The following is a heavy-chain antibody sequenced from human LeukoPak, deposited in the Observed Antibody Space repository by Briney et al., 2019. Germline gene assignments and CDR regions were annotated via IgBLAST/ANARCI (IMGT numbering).Heavy chain of an antibody. J-gene: IGHJ6*03. Sequence: ASVKVSCKASGYTFTSYGISWVRQAPGQGLEWMGWISAYNGNTNYAQKLQGRVTMTTDTSTSTAYMELRSLRSDDTAVYYCARGHYDDPHLYYMDVWGKGTTVTVSS. V-gene: IGHV1-18*01. D-gene: IGHD4-17*01. CDR1: GYTFTSYG. CDR3: ARGHYDDPHLYYMDV. CDR2: ISAYNGNT.